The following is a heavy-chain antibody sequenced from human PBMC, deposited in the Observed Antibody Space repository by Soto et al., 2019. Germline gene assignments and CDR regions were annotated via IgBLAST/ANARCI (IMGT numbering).Heavy chain of an antibody. Sequence: QVHLVQSGAVVENPGASVKVSCKASGYTFTNFGINWVRQAPGQGLEWMGWITPYNGNANYPQKHQDRRTITTDTSTNTAYLELRSLRSDDTAVYFCARARMFSGAHHDYWGQGTRVTVSS. CDR2: ITPYNGNA. CDR3: ARARMFSGAHHDY. CDR1: GYTFTNFG. J-gene: IGHJ4*02. D-gene: IGHD1-26*01. V-gene: IGHV1-18*04.